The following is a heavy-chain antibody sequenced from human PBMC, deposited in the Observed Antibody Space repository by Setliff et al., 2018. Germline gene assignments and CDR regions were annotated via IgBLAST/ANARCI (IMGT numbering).Heavy chain of an antibody. Sequence: GSLRLSCAASGFTFSTAWMNWVRQAPGKGLEWVGRIKGKNDGLATDYAAPVKGRFTISRDDSKNTLYLQMNSLKTEDTAVYYCTTDPSPTFGGVIGAAFDFWGQGTMVTVSS. CDR2: IKGKNDGLAT. CDR3: TTDPSPTFGGVIGAAFDF. V-gene: IGHV3-15*07. CDR1: GFTFSTAW. D-gene: IGHD3-16*01. J-gene: IGHJ3*01.